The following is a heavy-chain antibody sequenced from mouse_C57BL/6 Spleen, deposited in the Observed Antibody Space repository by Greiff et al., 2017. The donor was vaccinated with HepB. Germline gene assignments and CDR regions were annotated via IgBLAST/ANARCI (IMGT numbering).Heavy chain of an antibody. D-gene: IGHD1-1*01. CDR2: IYPGSGST. CDR3: ARIYYGRDYAMDY. J-gene: IGHJ4*01. Sequence: QVQLQQPGAELVKPGASVKMSCKASGYTFTSYWITWVKQRPGQGLEWIGDIYPGSGSTNYNEKFKSKATLTVYTSSSTAYMQLSSLTSEDSAVYYCARIYYGRDYAMDYWGQGTSVTVSS. V-gene: IGHV1-55*01. CDR1: GYTFTSYW.